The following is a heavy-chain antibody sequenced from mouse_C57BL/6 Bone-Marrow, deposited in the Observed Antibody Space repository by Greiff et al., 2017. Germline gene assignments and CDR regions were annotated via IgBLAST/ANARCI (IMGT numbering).Heavy chain of an antibody. CDR2: IDPENGDT. CDR3: TTKLPRYVDV. J-gene: IGHJ1*03. V-gene: IGHV14-4*01. D-gene: IGHD1-1*01. CDR1: GFNIKDDY. Sequence: EVQLQQSGAELVRPGASVKLSCTASGFNIKDDYMHWVKQRPEQGLEWIGWIDPENGDTEYASKFQGKATITADTSSNTAYLQLSSLTSEDTAVYYCTTKLPRYVDVWGTGTTVTVSS.